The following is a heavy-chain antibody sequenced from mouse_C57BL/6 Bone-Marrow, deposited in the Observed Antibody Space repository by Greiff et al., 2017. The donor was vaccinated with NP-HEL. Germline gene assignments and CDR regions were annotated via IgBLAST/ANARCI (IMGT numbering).Heavy chain of an antibody. V-gene: IGHV14-4*01. CDR1: GLNIKDDY. D-gene: IGHD2-2*01. CDR3: TTEDGYDGDY. Sequence: VQLQQSGAELVRPGASVKLSCTASGLNIKDDYMHWVKQRPEQGLEWIGWIDPENGDTEYASKFQGKAPITADTSSNTAYLQLSSLTSEDTAVYYCTTEDGYDGDYWGQGTTLTVSS. J-gene: IGHJ2*01. CDR2: IDPENGDT.